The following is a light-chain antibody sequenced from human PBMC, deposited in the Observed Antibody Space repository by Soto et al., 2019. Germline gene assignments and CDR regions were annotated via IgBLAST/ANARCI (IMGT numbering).Light chain of an antibody. Sequence: QTVVTQEPSLTVSPGGTVTLTCASSTGAVTSGYYPNWFQQKPGQAPRSLIYSTSDKQSWTPARFSGSLLGGKAALTVSGVQPEDDAEYYCLLFYNSIWVFGGGTKLTVL. V-gene: IGLV7-43*01. J-gene: IGLJ3*02. CDR1: TGAVTSGYY. CDR3: LLFYNSIWV. CDR2: STS.